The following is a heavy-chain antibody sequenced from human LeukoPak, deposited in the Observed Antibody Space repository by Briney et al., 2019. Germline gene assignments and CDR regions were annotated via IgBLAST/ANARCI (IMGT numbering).Heavy chain of an antibody. Sequence: SETLSLTCTVSGGSISSGDYYRSWIRQPPGKGLEWIGYIYYSGSTYYNPSLKSRVTISVDTSKNQFSLKLSSVTAADTAVYYCARSGYDYYFDYWGQGTLVTVSS. J-gene: IGHJ4*02. CDR2: IYYSGST. CDR3: ARSGYDYYFDY. D-gene: IGHD5-12*01. CDR1: GGSISSGDYY. V-gene: IGHV4-30-4*01.